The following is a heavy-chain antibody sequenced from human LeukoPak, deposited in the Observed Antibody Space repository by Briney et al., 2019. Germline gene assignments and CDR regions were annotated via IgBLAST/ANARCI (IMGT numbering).Heavy chain of an antibody. CDR3: TRGPPNWGFDY. V-gene: IGHV1-8*01. J-gene: IGHJ4*02. Sequence: ASVKVSCKASGDTFSNYDINWGRQATGQGLEWMGWMSPKSGNTGYAQKFQGRLTTTRDTSIGTAYMELSSLRSEDTAVYYCTRGPPNWGFDYWGQGTLVTVSS. D-gene: IGHD7-27*01. CDR1: GDTFSNYD. CDR2: MSPKSGNT.